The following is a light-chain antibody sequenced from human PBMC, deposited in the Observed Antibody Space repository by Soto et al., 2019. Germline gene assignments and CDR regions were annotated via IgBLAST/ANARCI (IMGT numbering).Light chain of an antibody. CDR2: TAS. CDR1: QGISSY. J-gene: IGKJ1*01. Sequence: IQLTQSPSSLSASVGDRVTITCRASQGISSYLGWYQQKPGKAPNLLIHTASSLQTGVPSRFSGSGSGTEFTLTISSLQPDDFATYYCQQYNSYSWTFGQGTKVDIK. V-gene: IGKV1-9*01. CDR3: QQYNSYSWT.